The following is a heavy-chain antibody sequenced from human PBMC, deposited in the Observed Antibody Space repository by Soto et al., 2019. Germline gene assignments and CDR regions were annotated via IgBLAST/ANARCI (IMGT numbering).Heavy chain of an antibody. CDR3: ARDDAYYGMDV. J-gene: IGHJ6*02. CDR1: GFTVSSNY. CDR2: IYSGGST. Sequence: GGSLRLSCAASGFTVSSNYMSWVRQAPGKGLEWVSVIYSGGSTYYADSVKGRFTISRDNSKNTLYLQMNSLRAEDTAVYYCARDDAYYGMDVWGQGTTVTVSS. D-gene: IGHD3-16*01. V-gene: IGHV3-53*01.